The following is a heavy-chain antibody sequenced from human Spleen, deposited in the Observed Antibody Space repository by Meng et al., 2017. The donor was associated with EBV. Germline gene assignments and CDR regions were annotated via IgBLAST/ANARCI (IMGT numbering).Heavy chain of an antibody. CDR1: GFTFSGSA. CDR3: TRHDFDWLPFDT. V-gene: IGHV3-73*02. CDR2: IRSKANSYAT. Sequence: EVQLVESGGGWVQPGGSLKLSCAASGFTFSGSAMHWVRQASGKGLEWVGRIRSKANSYATAYAASVKGRFTISRDDSKNTAYLQMNSLKTEDTAVYYCTRHDFDWLPFDTWGQGTLVTVAS. D-gene: IGHD3-9*01. J-gene: IGHJ5*02.